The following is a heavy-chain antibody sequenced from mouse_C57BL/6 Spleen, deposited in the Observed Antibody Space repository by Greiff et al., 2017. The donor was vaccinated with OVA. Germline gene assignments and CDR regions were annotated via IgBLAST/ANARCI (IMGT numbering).Heavy chain of an antibody. CDR2: IYPGDGDT. CDR1: GYAFSSYW. D-gene: IGHD2-4*01. Sequence: QVQLQQSGAELVKPGASVKISCKASGYAFSSYWMNWVKQRPGKGLEWIGQIYPGDGDTNYNGKFKGKATLTADKSSSTAYMQLSSLTSEDSAVYFCARSHYDSLAAMDYWGQGTSVTVSS. V-gene: IGHV1-80*01. CDR3: ARSHYDSLAAMDY. J-gene: IGHJ4*01.